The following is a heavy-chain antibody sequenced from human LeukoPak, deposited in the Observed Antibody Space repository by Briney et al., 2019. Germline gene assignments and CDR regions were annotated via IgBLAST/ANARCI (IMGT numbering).Heavy chain of an antibody. V-gene: IGHV4-34*01. CDR1: GVSISSYY. D-gene: IGHD3-10*01. CDR2: INRGGST. Sequence: PSETLSLTCTVSGVSISSYYWSWIRQPPGKGPEWIGEINRGGSTNYNPSLKSRVTISVDTSKNQFSLKLSSVTAADTAVYYCARGYGSGSYYGYWGQGTLVTVSS. CDR3: ARGYGSGSYYGY. J-gene: IGHJ4*02.